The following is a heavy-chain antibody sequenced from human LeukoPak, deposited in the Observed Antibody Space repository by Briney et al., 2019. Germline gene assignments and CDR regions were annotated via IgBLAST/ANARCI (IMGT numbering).Heavy chain of an antibody. V-gene: IGHV1-8*01. J-gene: IGHJ4*02. CDR2: MNPNSGST. Sequence: ASVKVSCKASGYTFTSYDINWVRQATGHGREWMGWMNPNSGSTGHAQKFQGRVTMTRNTSISTAYTELSSLRSEDTAVDYCATLHYVWRSNRPIDPNWGQGTLVTVSS. CDR3: ATLHYVWRSNRPIDPN. D-gene: IGHD3-16*02. CDR1: GYTFTSYD.